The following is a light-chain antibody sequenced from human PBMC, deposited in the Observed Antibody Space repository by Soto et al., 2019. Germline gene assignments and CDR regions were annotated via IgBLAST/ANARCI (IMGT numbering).Light chain of an antibody. CDR2: GAS. V-gene: IGKV3-20*01. J-gene: IGKJ5*01. Sequence: EIVLTQSPGTLSLSPGERATLSCRASQSVSSSYLAWYQQKPGQAPRLLIYGASSRSTGIPDRFSGSGSGTDFSLTISRLEPEDFAVYYCQQYGSAPITFGQGTRLEIK. CDR1: QSVSSSY. CDR3: QQYGSAPIT.